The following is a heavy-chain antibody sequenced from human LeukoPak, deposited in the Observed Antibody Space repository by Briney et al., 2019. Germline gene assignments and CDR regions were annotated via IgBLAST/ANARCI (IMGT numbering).Heavy chain of an antibody. Sequence: PSETLSLTCSVSGYSISSGYYWGWIRQPPGKGLEWIGSIYHSGNAYYSPSLQSRVTISVDTSKNQFSLKLSSVTAADTAVYYCARGVYCSGGNCYLPLDSWGQGTLVTVSS. V-gene: IGHV4-38-2*02. CDR2: IYHSGNA. D-gene: IGHD2-15*01. CDR1: GYSISSGYY. J-gene: IGHJ4*02. CDR3: ARGVYCSGGNCYLPLDS.